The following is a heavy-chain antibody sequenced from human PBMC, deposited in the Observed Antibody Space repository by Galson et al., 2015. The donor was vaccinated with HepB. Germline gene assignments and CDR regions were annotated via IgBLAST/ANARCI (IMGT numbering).Heavy chain of an antibody. V-gene: IGHV4-59*01. D-gene: IGHD3-3*01. CDR2: IYYSGST. CDR1: GGSISSYY. CDR3: AALRWDFWKYYFDY. J-gene: IGHJ4*02. Sequence: SETLSLTCTVSGGSISSYYWSWIRQPPGKGLEWIGYIYYSGSTNYNPSLKSRVTISVDTSKNQFSLKLSSVTAADTAVYYCAALRWDFWKYYFDYWGQGTLVTVSS.